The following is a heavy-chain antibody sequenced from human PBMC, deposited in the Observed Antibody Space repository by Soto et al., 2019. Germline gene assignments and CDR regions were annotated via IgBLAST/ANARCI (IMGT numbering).Heavy chain of an antibody. CDR2: IYYTGST. CDR1: GGSVSSESHY. J-gene: IGHJ6*02. V-gene: IGHV4-61*01. Sequence: SETLSLTCTVSGGSVSSESHYWSWIRQTPGKGLEWIGYIYYTGSTNYNPSLKGRVTMSVETSRDQVSLRLRSVTRADTAVYYCARDQYGFRSGSYYYAMEVWGQGTKVTVSS. D-gene: IGHD3-3*01. CDR3: ARDQYGFRSGSYYYAMEV.